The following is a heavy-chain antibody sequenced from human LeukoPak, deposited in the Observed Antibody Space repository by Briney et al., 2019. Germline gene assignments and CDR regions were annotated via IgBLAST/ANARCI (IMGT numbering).Heavy chain of an antibody. J-gene: IGHJ4*02. CDR1: GFTFDDYG. CDR2: ISSSGSTI. Sequence: GGSLRLSCAASGFTFDDYGMSWVRQAPGKGLEWVSYISSSGSTIYYADSVKGRFTISRDNSKNTLYLQMNSLRAEDTAVYYCAKEDGATDYWGQGTLVTVSS. D-gene: IGHD5-12*01. CDR3: AKEDGATDY. V-gene: IGHV3-48*01.